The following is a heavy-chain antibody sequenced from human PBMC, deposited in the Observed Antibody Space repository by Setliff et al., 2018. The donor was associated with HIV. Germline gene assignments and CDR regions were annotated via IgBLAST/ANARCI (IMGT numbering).Heavy chain of an antibody. CDR1: GYTFSNYD. CDR3: ARLGSGWSDSYYYAMDI. V-gene: IGHV1-18*01. Sequence: ASVKVSCKASGYTFSNYDINWVRQATGQGLEWMGWISPNFGHTNYAQNFLGRVTMTIDTSTSNAFMELRSLRSDETAVYFCARLGSGWSDSYYYAMDIWGQGTTVTVSS. J-gene: IGHJ6*02. D-gene: IGHD6-19*01. CDR2: ISPNFGHT.